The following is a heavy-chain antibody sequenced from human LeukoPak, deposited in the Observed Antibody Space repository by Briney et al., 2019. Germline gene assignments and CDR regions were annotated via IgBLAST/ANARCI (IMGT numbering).Heavy chain of an antibody. CDR2: INPDSGGT. D-gene: IGHD3-22*01. CDR1: GYTFTGYY. V-gene: IGHV1-2*02. Sequence: AASVKVSCKASGYTFTGYYIYWVRQAPGQGLEWMGWINPDSGGTNYAQNFQGRVTMTRDTSISTAYMELRSLRSDDTAVYYCARDPYYDSSGPLYYWGQGTLVTVSS. CDR3: ARDPYYDSSGPLYY. J-gene: IGHJ4*02.